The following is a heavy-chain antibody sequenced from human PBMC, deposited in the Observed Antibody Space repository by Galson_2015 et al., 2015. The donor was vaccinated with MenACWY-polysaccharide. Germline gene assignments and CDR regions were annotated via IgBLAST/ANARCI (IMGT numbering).Heavy chain of an antibody. J-gene: IGHJ4*02. V-gene: IGHV3-23*01. Sequence: SLRLSCAASGFTFSTYAMSWVRQAPGKGLEWVSAISGSGGSTYYADSVKGRFTISRDNSKNTLTLQMNSLRAEDTAIYHCAKDPQRWSTVGATYFDSWGQGTLVIVSS. CDR3: AKDPQRWSTVGATYFDS. D-gene: IGHD1-26*01. CDR2: ISGSGGST. CDR1: GFTFSTYA.